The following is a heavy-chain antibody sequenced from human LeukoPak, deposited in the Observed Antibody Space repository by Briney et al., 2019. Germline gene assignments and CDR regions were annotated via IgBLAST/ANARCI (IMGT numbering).Heavy chain of an antibody. V-gene: IGHV4-4*07. CDR2: IYTSANT. D-gene: IGHD1-1*01. CDR1: GASISSYY. CDR3: ARDRIWNDPGHDPFDI. Sequence: PSETLSLTCTVSGASISSYYWSWIRQPAGKGLEWIGRIYTSANTNYSPSFKSRAIISIDRSKNQFSLNLPPVTAADTAVYYCARDRIWNDPGHDPFDIWGQGTMVTVSS. J-gene: IGHJ3*02.